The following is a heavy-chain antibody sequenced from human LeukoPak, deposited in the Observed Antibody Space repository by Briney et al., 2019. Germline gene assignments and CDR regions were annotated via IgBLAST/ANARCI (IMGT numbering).Heavy chain of an antibody. J-gene: IGHJ4*02. CDR2: ISGSGGST. D-gene: IGHD1-1*01. CDR1: GFTFSSYA. Sequence: GGSLGLSCAASGFTFSSYAMSWVRQAPGKGLEWVSAISGSGGSTYYADSVKGRFTISGDNSKNTLYLQMNSLRAEDTAVYYCANMEPATGGNFDYWGQGTLVTVSS. CDR3: ANMEPATGGNFDY. V-gene: IGHV3-23*01.